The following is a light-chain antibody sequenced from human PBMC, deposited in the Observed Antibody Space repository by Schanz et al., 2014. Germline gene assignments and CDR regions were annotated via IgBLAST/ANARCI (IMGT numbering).Light chain of an antibody. V-gene: IGKV2-30*01. J-gene: IGKJ2*01. CDR2: KVS. CDR1: QSLVNSDGNTY. CDR3: MQGSHWPLT. Sequence: DVVVPQSPLSLPVTLGQPASISCRSSQSLVNSDGNTYLSWFQQRPGQSPRRLIYKVSNRDSGVPDRFSGSGSGADFTLEISRVEVEDVGLYFCMQGSHWPLTFGQGTKLEIK.